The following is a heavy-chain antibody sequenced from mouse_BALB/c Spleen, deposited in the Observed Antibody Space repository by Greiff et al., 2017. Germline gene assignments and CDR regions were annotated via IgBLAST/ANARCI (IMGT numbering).Heavy chain of an antibody. Sequence: EVHLVESGGGLVKPGGSLKLSCAASGFTFSDYYMYWVRQTPEKRLEWVATISDGGSYTYYPDSVKGRFTISRDNAKNNLYLQMSSLKSEDTAMYYCAQDGNGPHYWGQGTSVTVSS. J-gene: IGHJ4*01. CDR1: GFTFSDYY. CDR3: AQDGNGPHY. CDR2: ISDGGSYT. D-gene: IGHD1-1*02. V-gene: IGHV5-4*02.